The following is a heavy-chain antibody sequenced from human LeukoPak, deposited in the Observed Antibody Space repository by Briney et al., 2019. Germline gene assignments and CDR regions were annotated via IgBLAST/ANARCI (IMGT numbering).Heavy chain of an antibody. CDR1: GGSFSGYY. V-gene: IGHV4-34*01. CDR2: INHSGST. D-gene: IGHD3-22*01. J-gene: IGHJ5*02. CDR3: ARGPLRWDYYDSSGRPARPFDP. Sequence: SETLSLTCAVYGGSFSGYYWSWLRQPPGKGLEWIGEINHSGSTNYNPSLKSRVTISVDTSKNQFSLKLSSVTAADTAVYYCARGPLRWDYYDSSGRPARPFDPWGQGTLVTVSS.